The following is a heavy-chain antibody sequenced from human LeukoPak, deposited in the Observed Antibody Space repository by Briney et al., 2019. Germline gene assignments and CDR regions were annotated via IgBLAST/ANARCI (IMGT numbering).Heavy chain of an antibody. V-gene: IGHV3-30*04. CDR2: ISYDGSNK. D-gene: IGHD3-10*01. CDR1: GFTFSSYA. CDR3: ARKAGYYYGSGDY. J-gene: IGHJ4*02. Sequence: GGSLRLSCAASGFTFSSYAMHWVRQAPGKGLEWVAVISYDGSNKYYADSVKGRFTISRDNSKNTLYLQMNSLRAEDTALYYCARKAGYYYGSGDYWGQGTLVTVSS.